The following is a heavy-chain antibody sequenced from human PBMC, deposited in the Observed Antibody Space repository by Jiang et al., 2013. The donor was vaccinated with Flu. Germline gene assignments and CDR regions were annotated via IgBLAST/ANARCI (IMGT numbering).Heavy chain of an antibody. D-gene: IGHD1-20*01. Sequence: KPTQTLTLTCSFSGFSLSTSGMCVSWIRQPPGKALEWLARIDWDDDKNYSPSLRTRLSISKDTSKNQVALRMTNMDPADTGTYFCVRTIIGTASDSFDVWGQGTNVTVSS. CDR1: GFSLSTSGMC. CDR3: VRTIIGTASDSFDV. V-gene: IGHV2-70*11. CDR2: IDWDDDK. J-gene: IGHJ3*01.